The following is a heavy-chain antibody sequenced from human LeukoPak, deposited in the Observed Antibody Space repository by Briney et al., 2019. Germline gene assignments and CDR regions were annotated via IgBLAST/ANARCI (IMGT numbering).Heavy chain of an antibody. CDR2: IIPIFGTA. D-gene: IGHD3-3*01. Sequence: SVKVSCKASGGTFSSYAISWVRQAPGQGLEWMGGIIPIFGTANYAQKFQGRVTITRNTSISTAYMELSSLRSEDTAVYYCARVTLARYDFWSGYEPNRNAFDIWGQGTMVTVSS. CDR3: ARVTLARYDFWSGYEPNRNAFDI. CDR1: GGTFSSYA. J-gene: IGHJ3*02. V-gene: IGHV1-69*05.